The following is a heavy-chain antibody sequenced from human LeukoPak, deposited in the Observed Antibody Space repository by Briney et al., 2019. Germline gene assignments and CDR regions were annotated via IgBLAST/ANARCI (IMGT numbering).Heavy chain of an antibody. Sequence: GGSLRLSCAASGFTFSSYAVSWVRQAPGKGLEWVSAISGSGGSTYYADSVKGRFTISRDNSKNTLYLQMNSLRAEDTAVYYCAKAKHSSSWIDYWGQGTLVTVSS. CDR2: ISGSGGST. J-gene: IGHJ4*02. D-gene: IGHD6-13*01. V-gene: IGHV3-23*01. CDR3: AKAKHSSSWIDY. CDR1: GFTFSSYA.